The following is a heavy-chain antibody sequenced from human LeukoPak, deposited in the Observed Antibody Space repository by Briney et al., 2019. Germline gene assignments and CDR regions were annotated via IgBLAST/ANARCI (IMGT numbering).Heavy chain of an antibody. CDR1: GYTFTGYY. CDR2: INPNSGGT. V-gene: IGHV1-2*02. CDR3: ASGEMDSSTLFDY. Sequence: ASVKVSCKASGYTFTGYYMHWVRQAPGQGLEWMGWINPNSGGTNYAQKFQGRVTMTRDTSISTAYMELCRLRSDDTAVYYCASGEMDSSTLFDYWGQGTLVTVSS. D-gene: IGHD6-13*01. J-gene: IGHJ4*02.